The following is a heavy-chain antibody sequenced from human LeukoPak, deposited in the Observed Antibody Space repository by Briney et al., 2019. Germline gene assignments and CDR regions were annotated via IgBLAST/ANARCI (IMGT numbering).Heavy chain of an antibody. CDR1: GFTFSSYS. J-gene: IGHJ6*03. V-gene: IGHV3-48*04. D-gene: IGHD1/OR15-1a*01. CDR2: ISSSSSTI. Sequence: PGGSLRLSCTASGFTFSSYSMNWVRQAPGKGLEWVSYISSSSSTIYYADSVKGRITISRDNAKNSLYLQMNSLRAEDTAVYYCASRTTRLYYYYYMDVWGKGTTVTVSS. CDR3: ASRTTRLYYYYYMDV.